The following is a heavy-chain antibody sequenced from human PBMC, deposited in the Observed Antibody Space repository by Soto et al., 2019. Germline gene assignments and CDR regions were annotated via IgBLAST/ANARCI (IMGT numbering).Heavy chain of an antibody. D-gene: IGHD2-15*01. CDR1: GYSFTNYW. J-gene: IGHJ6*02. CDR2: IFPGDSDI. Sequence: GGALKISRKGFGYSFTNYWIGRGRQMPGRGLEWMGIIFPGDSDIRYSPSFQGQVTISADKSISTAYLQWSGLKASDTAIYYCARQLPYGGNSYYGMDVWGQGTTVTVSS. CDR3: ARQLPYGGNSYYGMDV. V-gene: IGHV5-51*01.